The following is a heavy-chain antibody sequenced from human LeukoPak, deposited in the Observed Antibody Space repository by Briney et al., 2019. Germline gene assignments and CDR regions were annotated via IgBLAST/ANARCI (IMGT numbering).Heavy chain of an antibody. CDR3: ARRGMSSSWYGDAFDV. Sequence: SETLSLTCSVSGASVSSYYWSWVRQAPGKGLEWIGQIYQSGGTNYSPSLEGRATISVDTSKKQFSLKLNSVIAADTAVYYCARRGMSSSWYGDAFDVWGHGTMVIVS. J-gene: IGHJ3*01. V-gene: IGHV4-59*02. CDR1: GASVSSYY. CDR2: IYQSGGT. D-gene: IGHD6-13*01.